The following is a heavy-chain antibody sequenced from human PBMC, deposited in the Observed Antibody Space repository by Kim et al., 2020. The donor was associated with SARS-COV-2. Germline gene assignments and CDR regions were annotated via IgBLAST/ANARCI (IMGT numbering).Heavy chain of an antibody. CDR3: ASARLFDWLSALDY. V-gene: IGHV1-69*01. J-gene: IGHJ4*02. D-gene: IGHD3-9*01. Sequence: YAQKFQGRVTITADESTSTAYMGLSSLRSEDTAVYYCASARLFDWLSALDYWGQGTLVTVSS.